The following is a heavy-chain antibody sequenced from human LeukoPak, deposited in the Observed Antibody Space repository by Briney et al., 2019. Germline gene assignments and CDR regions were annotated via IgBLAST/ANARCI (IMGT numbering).Heavy chain of an antibody. J-gene: IGHJ4*02. CDR2: ISWNSGSI. CDR1: GFTFDDYA. D-gene: IGHD1/OR15-1a*01. V-gene: IGHV3-9*01. Sequence: QPGRSLRLSCAASGFTFDDYAMHWVRQAPGKGLEWVSGISWNSGSIGYADSVKGRFTISRDNFKNTLYLQMNGLRVEDTAVNYCAKVRSGNNYYFDYWGQGTLVTVSS. CDR3: AKVRSGNNYYFDY.